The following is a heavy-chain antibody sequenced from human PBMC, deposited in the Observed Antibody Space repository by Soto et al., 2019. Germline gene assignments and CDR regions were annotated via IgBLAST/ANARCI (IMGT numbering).Heavy chain of an antibody. CDR2: ISAYNGNT. V-gene: IGHV1-18*01. Sequence: QVQLVQSGAEVKKPGASVKVSCKASGYTFTSYGISWVRQAPGQGLEWMGWISAYNGNTNYAQKLQGRVTMTTDTSTSTAYMELRSLRSDDTAVYYCAIDLPYYDYIWGSYRFSVDYWGQGTLVTVSS. D-gene: IGHD3-16*02. CDR1: GYTFTSYG. J-gene: IGHJ4*02. CDR3: AIDLPYYDYIWGSYRFSVDY.